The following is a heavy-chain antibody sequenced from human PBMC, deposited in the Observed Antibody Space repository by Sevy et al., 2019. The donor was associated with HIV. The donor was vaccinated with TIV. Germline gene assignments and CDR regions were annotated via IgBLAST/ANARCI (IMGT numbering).Heavy chain of an antibody. Sequence: GGSLRLSCASSGVTFTLYAIHWVRQAPGKRLEWVALISYSGTNKYYADSVKGRFTISRDDSKNTAYLQMNNLSTDDTAVYYCARVAVEYCTDDCYHRFDYWGQGTQVTVSS. CDR2: ISYSGTNK. CDR3: ARVAVEYCTDDCYHRFDY. V-gene: IGHV3-30-3*01. CDR1: GVTFTLYA. J-gene: IGHJ4*02. D-gene: IGHD2-21*02.